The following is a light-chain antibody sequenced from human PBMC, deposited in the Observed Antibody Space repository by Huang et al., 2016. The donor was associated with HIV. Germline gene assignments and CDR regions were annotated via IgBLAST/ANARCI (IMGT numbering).Light chain of an antibody. Sequence: DIQMTQSPSSLSASVGDRVTITCRASQDINNCLAWYQQKPGKAPKLLLYSASRLESGVPSRFSGSGSGTDYTLTINSLQPEDFATFFCQQYFTTPLTFGGGTRVGIK. CDR3: QQYFTTPLT. J-gene: IGKJ4*01. V-gene: IGKV1-NL1*01. CDR1: QDINNC. CDR2: SAS.